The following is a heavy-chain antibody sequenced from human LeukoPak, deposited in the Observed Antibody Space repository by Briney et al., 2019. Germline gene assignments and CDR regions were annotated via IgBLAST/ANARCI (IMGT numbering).Heavy chain of an antibody. J-gene: IGHJ6*04. CDR2: ISYDGRNI. CDR1: GVTFSSYG. V-gene: IGHV3-30*18. CDR3: AKAFGYCSGGSCYYYYYGMDV. D-gene: IGHD2-15*01. Sequence: GRSLRLSCAASGVTFSSYGMHWVRQAPGKGLEWVTVISYDGRNIYYADSVKGRFTISRDNSKNTLYLQMNSLRAEDTAVYYCAKAFGYCSGGSCYYYYYGMDVWGKGTTVTVSS.